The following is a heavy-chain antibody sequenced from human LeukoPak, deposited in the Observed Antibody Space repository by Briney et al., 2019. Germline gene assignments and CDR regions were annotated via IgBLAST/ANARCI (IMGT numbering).Heavy chain of an antibody. J-gene: IGHJ4*02. Sequence: GGSLRLSCAASGFTFSSYSMNWVRQAPGKGLEWVSSISGSSSYIYYADSVKGRFTISRDNAKNSLYLQMNSLRAEDTAVYYCARVPPTERGYYLSDYWGQGTLVTVSS. D-gene: IGHD3-22*01. CDR1: GFTFSSYS. V-gene: IGHV3-21*01. CDR2: ISGSSSYI. CDR3: ARVPPTERGYYLSDY.